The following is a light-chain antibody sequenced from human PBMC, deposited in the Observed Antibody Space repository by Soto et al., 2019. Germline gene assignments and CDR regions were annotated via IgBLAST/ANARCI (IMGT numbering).Light chain of an antibody. CDR2: GAS. CDR3: QQYNEWPSWT. Sequence: ETLMTQSPATLSVSPGERATLSCSASQSVNNNLAWYQQKLGQAPRVLIYGASTRATGIPARFTGSGSGTEFILTITSLQSEDFAVYYCQQYNEWPSWTFGQGTKVDIK. CDR1: QSVNNN. V-gene: IGKV3-15*01. J-gene: IGKJ1*01.